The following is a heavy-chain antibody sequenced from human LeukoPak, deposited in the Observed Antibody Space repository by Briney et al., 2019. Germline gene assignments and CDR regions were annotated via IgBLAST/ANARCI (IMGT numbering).Heavy chain of an antibody. CDR1: GITFNSHS. CDR2: VSTNGDIT. V-gene: IGHV3-23*01. J-gene: IGHJ4*02. D-gene: IGHD3-10*01. Sequence: GGSLRLSCAASGITFNSHSMSWVRQAPGMGLEWVSVVSTNGDITYYADSVKGRFTISRDNSKNTLFLQMNSLRAEDTAVYYCAKLSLSGRSQSADYWGQGTLVTVSS. CDR3: AKLSLSGRSQSADY.